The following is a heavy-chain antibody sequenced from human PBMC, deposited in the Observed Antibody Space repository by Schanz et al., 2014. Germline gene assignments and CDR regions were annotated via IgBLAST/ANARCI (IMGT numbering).Heavy chain of an antibody. CDR1: GFTFSSYD. D-gene: IGHD1-1*01. CDR2: IGTSGGT. CDR3: AKIERNED. Sequence: VQLVESGGGVVQPGRSLRLSCVASGFTFSSYDVFWVRQAPGKGLEWVSTIGTSGGTNYAESVKGRFTISSDNSKNTLYLQMNSLRAEDTAVYCCAKIERNEDWGQGTLXTVSS. J-gene: IGHJ4*02. V-gene: IGHV3-23*04.